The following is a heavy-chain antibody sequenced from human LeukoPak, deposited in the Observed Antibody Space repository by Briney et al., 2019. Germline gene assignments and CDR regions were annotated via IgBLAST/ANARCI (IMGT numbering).Heavy chain of an antibody. V-gene: IGHV4-39*07. Sequence: PSEALSLTCTVSGGSINSGSYYWGWIRQPPGKGLEWVGSMYYGGTTYYNPSLESRVTISVDTSNNQVSLKLSSVTAADTAVYYCARGDGDYVRAGAFDIWGQGTMVTVSS. D-gene: IGHD4-17*01. CDR2: MYYGGTT. J-gene: IGHJ3*02. CDR3: ARGDGDYVRAGAFDI. CDR1: GGSINSGSYY.